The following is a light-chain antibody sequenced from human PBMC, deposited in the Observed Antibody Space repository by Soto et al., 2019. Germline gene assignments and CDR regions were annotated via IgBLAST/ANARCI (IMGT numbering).Light chain of an antibody. Sequence: AIQMTQSPSSLSASVGDRVTITCRASQAIREDLSWYQQKPGKAPTVLISAASTLESGVPLRFSGSGSGIDFTLTISSLQPEDVATYYCLQDYTFPYTFGQGTMLEIK. CDR2: AAS. CDR1: QAIRED. J-gene: IGKJ2*01. V-gene: IGKV1-6*01. CDR3: LQDYTFPYT.